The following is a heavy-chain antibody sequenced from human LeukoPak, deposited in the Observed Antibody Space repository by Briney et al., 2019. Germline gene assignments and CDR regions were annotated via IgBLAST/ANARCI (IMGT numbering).Heavy chain of an antibody. D-gene: IGHD2-2*01. CDR3: ARKIGYCSSTSCRPAFDI. CDR1: GYTFTSYA. V-gene: IGHV1-2*02. Sequence: ASVKVSCKASGYTFTSYAIHWVRQAPGQGLEWMGWITPSGGTNYPQKFQGRVAITWDTSITTAYMDLSRLTSDDTAVYFCARKIGYCSSTSCRPAFDIWGQGTMVTVSS. J-gene: IGHJ3*02. CDR2: ITPSGGT.